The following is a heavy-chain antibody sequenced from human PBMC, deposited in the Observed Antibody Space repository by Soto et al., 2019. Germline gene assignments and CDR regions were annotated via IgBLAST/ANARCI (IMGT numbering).Heavy chain of an antibody. CDR3: VKHLADYESGSFRWLDA. CDR2: IKSKTDGGTT. J-gene: IGHJ5*01. CDR1: GFTFSNAW. D-gene: IGHD3-16*01. Sequence: VGSLRLSCAASGFTFSNAWMSWVRQAPGKGLEWVGRIKSKTDGGTTDYAAPVKGRFTISRDDSKNTLYLQMNSLKTEDTAVYYCVKHLADYESGSFRWLDAWGHGTLVTVSS. V-gene: IGHV3-15*01.